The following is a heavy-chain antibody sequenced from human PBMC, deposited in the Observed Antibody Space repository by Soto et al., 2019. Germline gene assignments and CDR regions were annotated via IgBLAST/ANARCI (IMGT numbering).Heavy chain of an antibody. J-gene: IGHJ5*02. CDR2: IYHSGST. V-gene: IGHV4-30-2*01. D-gene: IGHD2-15*01. CDR3: ARDVGYCSGGSCRRWFDP. CDR1: GGSISSGGYS. Sequence: TLSLTCAVSGGSISSGGYSWSWIRQPPGKGLEWIGYIYHSGSTYCNPSLKSRVTISVDRSKNQFSLKLSSVTAADTAVYYCARDVGYCSGGSCRRWFDPWGQGTLVTVSS.